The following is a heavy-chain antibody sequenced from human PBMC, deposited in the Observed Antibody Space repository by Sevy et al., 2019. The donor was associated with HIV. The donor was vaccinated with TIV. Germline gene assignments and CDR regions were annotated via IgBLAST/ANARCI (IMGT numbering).Heavy chain of an antibody. CDR1: GFTFSNHA. J-gene: IGHJ3*02. V-gene: IGHV3-30*02. D-gene: IGHD2-8*02. CDR3: ARDRKVLLVVYAIPFDAFDI. Sequence: GGSLRLSCTASGFTFSNHAMHWVRQGPGKGPEWVAFIRNDGSHEYYADSVKGRFTISRDNSKNTLYLQMNSLRPEETAVYYCARDRKVLLVVYAIPFDAFDIWGQGTMVTVSS. CDR2: IRNDGSHE.